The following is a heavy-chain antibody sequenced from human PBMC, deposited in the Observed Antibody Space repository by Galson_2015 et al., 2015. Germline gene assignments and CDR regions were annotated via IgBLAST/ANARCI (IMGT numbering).Heavy chain of an antibody. V-gene: IGHV1-8*01. J-gene: IGHJ6*02. Sequence: SVKVSCKASGYTFTSYDINWVRQATGQGLEWMGWMNPNSGNTGYAQKFQGRVTMTRNTSISTAYMELSSLRSEDTAVYYCARGGCTGIVLMVYAMGGYGMDVWGLGTTVTVSS. CDR1: GYTFTSYD. CDR3: ARGGCTGIVLMVYAMGGYGMDV. D-gene: IGHD2-8*01. CDR2: MNPNSGNT.